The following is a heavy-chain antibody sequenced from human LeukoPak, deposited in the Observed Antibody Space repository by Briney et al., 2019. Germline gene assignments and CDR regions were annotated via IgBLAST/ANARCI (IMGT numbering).Heavy chain of an antibody. Sequence: SETLSLTCTVSGGSISSSSYYWGWIRQPPGKGLEWIGSIFYSGSTYYNPSLKSRVTISVDTSKNQFSLKLSSVTAADTAVYYCARHSTVTTGTIAYWGQGTLVIVSS. V-gene: IGHV4-39*01. CDR1: GGSISSSSYY. CDR2: IFYSGST. CDR3: ARHSTVTTGTIAY. J-gene: IGHJ4*02. D-gene: IGHD4-17*01.